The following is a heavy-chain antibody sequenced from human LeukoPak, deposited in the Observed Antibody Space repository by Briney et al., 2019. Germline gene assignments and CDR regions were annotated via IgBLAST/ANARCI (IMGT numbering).Heavy chain of an antibody. CDR2: INPNSGGT. Sequence: ASVKVSCKACGYTFTSYYMHWVRQAPGQGLEWMGWINPNSGGTNYAQKFQGRVTMTRDTSISTAYMELSRLRSDDTAVYYCARGPNYDILTGQYPPDYWGQGTLVTVSS. J-gene: IGHJ4*02. V-gene: IGHV1-2*02. D-gene: IGHD3-9*01. CDR1: GYTFTSYY. CDR3: ARGPNYDILTGQYPPDY.